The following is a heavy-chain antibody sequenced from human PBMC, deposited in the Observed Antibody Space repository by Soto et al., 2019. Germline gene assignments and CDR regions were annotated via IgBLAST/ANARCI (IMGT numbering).Heavy chain of an antibody. J-gene: IGHJ6*02. Sequence: SGATLVNPTETLTLTCTVFGLSLSSSRMGVSWIRQPPGKALEWLAHIFSNDEKSYSTSLKSRLTISKDTAKSQVVLTMTNMDPVDTATYYCARFPTTRRVYYYYYGMDVWGQGTTVTVSS. V-gene: IGHV2-26*01. CDR3: ARFPTTRRVYYYYYGMDV. D-gene: IGHD4-17*01. CDR1: GLSLSSSRMG. CDR2: IFSNDEK.